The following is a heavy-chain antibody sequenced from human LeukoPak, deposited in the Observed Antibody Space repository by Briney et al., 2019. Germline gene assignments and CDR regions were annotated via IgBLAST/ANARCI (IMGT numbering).Heavy chain of an antibody. Sequence: PSETLSLTCTVSGGSITNYYWNWIRQPPGKGLEWIGYIYDSGSTNYNPSLKSRVTISLDTSKNQFSLKLTSVTAADTAVYYCARGRGGGEPFDYWGQGTLVTVSS. V-gene: IGHV4-59*01. D-gene: IGHD3-16*01. CDR2: IYDSGST. J-gene: IGHJ4*02. CDR1: GGSITNYY. CDR3: ARGRGGGEPFDY.